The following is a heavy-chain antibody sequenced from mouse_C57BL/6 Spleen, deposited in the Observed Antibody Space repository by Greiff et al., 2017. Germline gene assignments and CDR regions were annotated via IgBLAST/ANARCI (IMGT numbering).Heavy chain of an antibody. CDR2: IHPNSGST. CDR3: ARDGSNYGYFDV. CDR1: GYTFTSYW. V-gene: IGHV1-64*01. J-gene: IGHJ1*03. Sequence: VQLQQPGAELVKPGASVKLSCKASGYTFTSYWMHWVKQRPGQGLEWIGMIHPNSGSTNYNEKFKSKATLTVDKSSSTAYMQLSSLTSEDSAVYYCARDGSNYGYFDVWGTGTTVTVSS. D-gene: IGHD1-1*01.